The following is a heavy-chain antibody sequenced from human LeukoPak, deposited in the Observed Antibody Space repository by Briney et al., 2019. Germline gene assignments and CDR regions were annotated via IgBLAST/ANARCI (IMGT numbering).Heavy chain of an antibody. D-gene: IGHD6-13*01. CDR1: GGSISSYY. CDR3: AKTSEQLYYFDH. Sequence: SETLTLTCTVSGGSISSYYWSWIRQFPGKGLEWIGHIYYSGSTNCNPAFKSRVTISVDTSKNQSSLRLGSVTAADTAVDYCAKTSEQLYYFDHWGQGTLVTVSS. J-gene: IGHJ4*02. CDR2: IYYSGST. V-gene: IGHV4-59*01.